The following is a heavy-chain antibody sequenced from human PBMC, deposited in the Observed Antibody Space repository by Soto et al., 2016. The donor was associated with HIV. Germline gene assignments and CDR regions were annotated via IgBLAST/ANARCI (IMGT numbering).Heavy chain of an antibody. J-gene: IGHJ5*02. Sequence: VQLVESGGGVVQPGRSLRLSCAASGFTFRSYAMHWVRQAPGKGLEWVAVISYDGSNKYYADSVKGRFTISRDNSKNTLYLQMNSLRVEDTAVYYCARDGGGNTFDPWGQGTLVTVSS. V-gene: IGHV3-30*04. CDR2: ISYDGSNK. CDR3: ARDGGGNTFDP. CDR1: GFTFRSYA. D-gene: IGHD3-16*01.